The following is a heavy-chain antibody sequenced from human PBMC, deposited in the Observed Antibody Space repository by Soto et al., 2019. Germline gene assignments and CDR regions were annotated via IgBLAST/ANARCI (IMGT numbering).Heavy chain of an antibody. Sequence: PGGSLRLSCAASGSTFSSYAMSWVRQAPGKGLEWVSDIIDSGASTYYADSVKGRFTISRDNSKSTLYLQMNSLRAEDTALYYCAKGRSYYYYYGVDVWGQGTTVTVSS. CDR1: GSTFSSYA. CDR3: AKGRSYYYYYGVDV. J-gene: IGHJ6*02. V-gene: IGHV3-23*01. CDR2: IIDSGAST.